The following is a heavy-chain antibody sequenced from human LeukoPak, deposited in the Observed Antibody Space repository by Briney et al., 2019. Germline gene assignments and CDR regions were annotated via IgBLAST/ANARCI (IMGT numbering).Heavy chain of an antibody. CDR1: GFTFSSYG. D-gene: IGHD5-12*01. V-gene: IGHV3-30*03. Sequence: PGRSLRLSCAASGFTFSSYGVHWVRQAPGKGLEWVAVISYDGSNKYYADSVRGRFTISRDNSNNTLYPQMNSLRAEDTAVYYCARVGAYSGYAFDYWGQGTLVTVSS. CDR2: ISYDGSNK. CDR3: ARVGAYSGYAFDY. J-gene: IGHJ4*02.